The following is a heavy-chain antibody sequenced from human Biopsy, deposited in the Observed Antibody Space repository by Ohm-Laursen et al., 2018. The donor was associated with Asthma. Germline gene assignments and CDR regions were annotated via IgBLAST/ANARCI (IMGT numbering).Heavy chain of an antibody. D-gene: IGHD6-19*01. CDR3: AREGVAGTHIED. CDR2: ISYDGSSI. CDR1: RFTYD. J-gene: IGHJ4*02. Sequence: SLRLSCAASRFTYDMHWVRQAPGKGLEWVAVISYDGSSIYYADSVKGRFTISRDNSKNTLSLQMNSLTAEDTAVYYCAREGVAGTHIEDWGQGTLVTVPS. V-gene: IGHV3-30-3*01.